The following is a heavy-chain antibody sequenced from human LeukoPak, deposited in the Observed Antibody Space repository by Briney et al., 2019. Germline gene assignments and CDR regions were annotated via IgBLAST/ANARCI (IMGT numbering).Heavy chain of an antibody. D-gene: IGHD4-17*01. Sequence: GGSLRLSCAASGFIFSDYWMSWVRQAPGKGLEWVANIKEDGSEKYYVDSVKGRFTISRDNAKNSLYLQMNSLRAEDTAVYYCARRGGYGDYRTPFDYWGQGTLVTVSS. CDR3: ARRGGYGDYRTPFDY. V-gene: IGHV3-7*01. CDR2: IKEDGSEK. CDR1: GFIFSDYW. J-gene: IGHJ4*02.